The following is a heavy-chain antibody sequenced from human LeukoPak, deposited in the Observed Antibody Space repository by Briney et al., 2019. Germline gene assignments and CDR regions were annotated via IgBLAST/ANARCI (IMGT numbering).Heavy chain of an antibody. Sequence: SETLSLTCTVSGGSISSSSYYWGWIRKPRGKGLEWIGSIYYSGSTYYNPSLKSRVTISVDTSKNQFSLKLSSVTAADTAVYYCARGLYYNGFDYWGQGTLVTVSS. CDR1: GGSISSSSYY. V-gene: IGHV4-39*07. CDR2: IYYSGST. J-gene: IGHJ4*02. CDR3: ARGLYYNGFDY. D-gene: IGHD2-8*01.